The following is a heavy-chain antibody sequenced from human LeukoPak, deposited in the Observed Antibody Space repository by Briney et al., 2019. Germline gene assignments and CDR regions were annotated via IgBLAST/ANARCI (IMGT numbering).Heavy chain of an antibody. J-gene: IGHJ4*02. CDR2: ISSSSSTI. Sequence: GGSLRLSCAASGFTFGTYSMNWVRQAPGKGLEWVSYISSSSSTIYYADSVKGRFTISRDNAKNSPYLQMNSLRDEDTAVYYCATDLPIAAAGTSDYWGQGTLVTVSS. D-gene: IGHD6-13*01. V-gene: IGHV3-48*02. CDR3: ATDLPIAAAGTSDY. CDR1: GFTFGTYS.